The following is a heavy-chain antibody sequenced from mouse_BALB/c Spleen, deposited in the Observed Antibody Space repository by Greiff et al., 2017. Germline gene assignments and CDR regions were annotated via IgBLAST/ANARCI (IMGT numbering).Heavy chain of an antibody. CDR1: GYTFTSYW. CDR3: TRNYRYDKDWFAY. D-gene: IGHD2-14*01. V-gene: IGHV1-69*02. J-gene: IGHJ3*01. Sequence: QVQLQQPEAELVGPGASVKLSCKASGYTFTSYWINWVKQRPGQGLEWIGNIYPSDSYTNYNQKFKDKATLTVDKSSSTAYMQLSSPTSEDSAVYYCTRNYRYDKDWFAYWGQGTLVTVSA. CDR2: IYPSDSYT.